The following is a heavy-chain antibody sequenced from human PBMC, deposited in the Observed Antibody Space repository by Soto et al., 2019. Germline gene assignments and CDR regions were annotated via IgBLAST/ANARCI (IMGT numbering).Heavy chain of an antibody. CDR2: IIPILGIA. D-gene: IGHD3-16*01. CDR3: ARDERPGGTAFNFDY. Sequence: QVQLLQSGAELKKPGSSVKVSCKASGGTFSSYTISWVRQAPGQGLEWMGRIIPILGIANYAQKFQGRVTITADKSTSTADMELSSLRSEDTVVYYCARDERPGGTAFNFDYWGQGTLVTVSS. J-gene: IGHJ4*02. CDR1: GGTFSSYT. V-gene: IGHV1-69*08.